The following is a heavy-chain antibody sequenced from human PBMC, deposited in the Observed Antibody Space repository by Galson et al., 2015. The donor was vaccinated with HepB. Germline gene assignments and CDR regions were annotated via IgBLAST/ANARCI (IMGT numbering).Heavy chain of an antibody. J-gene: IGHJ4*02. CDR3: ARDERDGYNYGAFDY. Sequence: SLRLSCAASGFSFSGYSMHWVRQAPGKGLEWMALISYDGLNKYYADSVKGRFTIARDNSKNTLYLQMNSLRGEDTAVYYCARDERDGYNYGAFDYWGQGTLVTVSS. V-gene: IGHV3-30-3*01. D-gene: IGHD5-24*01. CDR2: ISYDGLNK. CDR1: GFSFSGYS.